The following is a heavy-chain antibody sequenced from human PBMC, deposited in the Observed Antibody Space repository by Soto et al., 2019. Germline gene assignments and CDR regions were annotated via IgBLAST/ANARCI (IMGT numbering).Heavy chain of an antibody. V-gene: IGHV3-30*18. CDR3: AKGRDYYDSSALDY. D-gene: IGHD3-22*01. CDR2: ISYDGGNK. CDR1: GFTFSSYG. J-gene: IGHJ4*02. Sequence: QVQLVESGGGVVQPGRSLRLSCAASGFTFSSYGMHWVRQAPGKGLEWVAVISYDGGNKYYADSVKGRFTISRDNSKNTLYLQMNSLRAEDTAVYYCAKGRDYYDSSALDYWGQRTLVTVSS.